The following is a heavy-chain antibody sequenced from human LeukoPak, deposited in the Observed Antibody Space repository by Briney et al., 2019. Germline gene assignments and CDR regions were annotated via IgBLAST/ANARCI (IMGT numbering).Heavy chain of an antibody. CDR1: GFTFSSYE. CDR3: ARDSRDGYYRPDYFDY. Sequence: GGSLRLSCAASGFTFSSYEMNWVRQAPGKGLEWVSYISSSGSTIYYADSVKGRFTISRDNAKDSLYLQMNSLRAEDTAVYYCARDSRDGYYRPDYFDYWGQGILVTVSS. CDR2: ISSSGSTI. V-gene: IGHV3-48*03. D-gene: IGHD5-24*01. J-gene: IGHJ4*02.